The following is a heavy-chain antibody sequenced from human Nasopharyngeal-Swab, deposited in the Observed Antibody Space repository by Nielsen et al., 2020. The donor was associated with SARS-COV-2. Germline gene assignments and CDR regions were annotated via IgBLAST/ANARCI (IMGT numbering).Heavy chain of an antibody. J-gene: IGHJ4*02. CDR2: ISAYNGNT. CDR3: ARLPYCGGDCYWSFIDY. V-gene: IGHV1-18*04. CDR1: GYTFTSYG. D-gene: IGHD2-21*02. Sequence: ASVKVSCKASGYTFTSYGISWVRQAPGQGLEWMGWISAYNGNTNYAQKLQGRVTMTTDTSTSTAYMELRSLRSDDTAVYYCARLPYCGGDCYWSFIDYWGQGTLVTVSS.